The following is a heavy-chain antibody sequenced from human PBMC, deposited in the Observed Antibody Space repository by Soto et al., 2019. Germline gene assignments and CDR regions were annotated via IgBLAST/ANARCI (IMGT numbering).Heavy chain of an antibody. CDR2: INPSGGST. V-gene: IGHV1-46*03. Sequence: GASVKVSCKASGYTFTSYYMHWARQAPGQGLEWMGIINPSGGSTSYAQKFQGRVTMTRDTSTSTVYMELSSLRSEDTAVYYCARDQVEYCTDGVCPLDYWGQGTLVTVSS. CDR1: GYTFTSYY. D-gene: IGHD2-8*01. J-gene: IGHJ4*02. CDR3: ARDQVEYCTDGVCPLDY.